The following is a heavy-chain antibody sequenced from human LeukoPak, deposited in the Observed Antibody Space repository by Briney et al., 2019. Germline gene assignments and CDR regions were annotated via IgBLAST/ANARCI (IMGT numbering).Heavy chain of an antibody. Sequence: SETLSLTCTVSGGSISSYYWSWIRQPPGKGLEWIGYMYNSGSTNYNPSLKSRVTISVDTSKNQFSLKLSSVTAADTAVYYCARAAVTTSRYFQHWGQGTLVTVSS. V-gene: IGHV4-59*01. CDR2: MYNSGST. CDR3: ARAAVTTSRYFQH. CDR1: GGSISSYY. D-gene: IGHD4-17*01. J-gene: IGHJ1*01.